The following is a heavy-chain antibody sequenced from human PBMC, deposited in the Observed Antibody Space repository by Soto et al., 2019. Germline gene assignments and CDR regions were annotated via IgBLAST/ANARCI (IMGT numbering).Heavy chain of an antibody. D-gene: IGHD3-16*01. CDR2: INGRGDDT. Sequence: EVRLLESGGGLVQPGGSLRLSCPASGFTFSSYAMTWVRQAPGKGLEWVSSINGRGDDTYYADSVKGRFTISRDNSKNTLYLQMNSLRAEDTALYYCAKKEEYAYVWGKSPLDWGQGTLVTVSS. V-gene: IGHV3-23*01. CDR3: AKKEEYAYVWGKSPLD. J-gene: IGHJ3*01. CDR1: GFTFSSYA.